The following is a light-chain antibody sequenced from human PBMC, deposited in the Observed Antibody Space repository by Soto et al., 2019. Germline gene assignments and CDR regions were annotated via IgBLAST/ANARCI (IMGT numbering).Light chain of an antibody. J-gene: IGKJ4*01. Sequence: DIQMTQSPSFVSASVGDRVTITCRASQGISIWLAWYQHKPGRALKLLIHAASSLESGVPSRFSGSGPGTDFPLIISSLQPEDFATYYCQQTTSFPLTFGGGPKVEIK. CDR2: AAS. CDR3: QQTTSFPLT. CDR1: QGISIW. V-gene: IGKV1-12*01.